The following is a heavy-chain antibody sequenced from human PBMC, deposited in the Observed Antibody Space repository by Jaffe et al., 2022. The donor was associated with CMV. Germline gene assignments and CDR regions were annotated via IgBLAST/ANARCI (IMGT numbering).Heavy chain of an antibody. V-gene: IGHV5-10-1*03. CDR3: ANHGNTRHLYYYFDV. D-gene: IGHD1-1*01. CDR2: IDPVDSST. Sequence: EVQLVQSGAAVKKPGESLRISCENSGYNFTNSWISWVRQMPGRGLEWLGRIDPVDSSTVYNPSFQGRVAITADKSINTAYLQLSSLRASDTAIYFCANHGNTRHLYYYFDVWGGGTTVTVSS. J-gene: IGHJ6*03. CDR1: GYNFTNSW.